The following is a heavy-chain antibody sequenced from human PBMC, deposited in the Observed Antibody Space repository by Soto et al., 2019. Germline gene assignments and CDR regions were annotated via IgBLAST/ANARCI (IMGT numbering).Heavy chain of an antibody. CDR1: GYTFTNSG. CDR3: ARYQGITTFGVYSMYYYGMDV. Sequence: PSVKVSYKASGYTFTNSGINWVRQAPGQGLEWMGWISTDNGNTNYAQHLQGRVSMTTDTSTSTAYMDLRSLRSDDTAVYYCARYQGITTFGVYSMYYYGMDVWGQGTTVTVS. CDR2: ISTDNGNT. J-gene: IGHJ6*02. D-gene: IGHD3-3*01. V-gene: IGHV1-18*01.